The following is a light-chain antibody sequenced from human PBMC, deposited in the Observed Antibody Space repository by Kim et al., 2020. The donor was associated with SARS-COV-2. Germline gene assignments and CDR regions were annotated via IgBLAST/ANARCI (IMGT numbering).Light chain of an antibody. CDR1: QTIRGY. CDR2: STS. V-gene: IGKV1-39*01. J-gene: IGKJ3*01. CDR3: QQSSTTALFT. Sequence: DIRMTQSPSSLSASVGDRVTLTCRTGQTIRGYLNWYQQKPGKAPQLLIYSTSTLQSGVPSRFSGSGSGTEFTLTISSLQPDDSATYYCQQSSTTALFTFGPGTKVDIK.